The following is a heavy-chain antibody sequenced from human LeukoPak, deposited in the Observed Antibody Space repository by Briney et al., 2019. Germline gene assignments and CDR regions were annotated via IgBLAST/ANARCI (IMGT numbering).Heavy chain of an antibody. CDR2: IHYSGST. J-gene: IGHJ4*02. Sequence: SETLSLTCTVSGDSISSYYWTWIRQPPGKGLEWIGYIHYSGSTNYNPSPKNRVTISVDTPKNQLSLKLSSVTAVDTAVYYCAGGLWFGESRFDYWGQGTLVTVSA. CDR3: AGGLWFGESRFDY. D-gene: IGHD3-10*01. CDR1: GDSISSYY. V-gene: IGHV4-59*01.